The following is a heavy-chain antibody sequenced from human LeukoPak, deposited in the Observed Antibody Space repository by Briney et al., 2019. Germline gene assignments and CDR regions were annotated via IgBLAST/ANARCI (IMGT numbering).Heavy chain of an antibody. V-gene: IGHV1-8*01. J-gene: IGHJ2*01. CDR2: MNPNSGNT. D-gene: IGHD4-23*01. CDR3: ARGYGGDWYFDL. Sequence: ASVKVSCKASGYTFTSYDINWVRQATGQGLEWMGWMNPNSGNTGYAQKFQGRVTMTRDMSTSTVYMELSSLRSEDTAVYYCARGYGGDWYFDLWGRGTLVTVSS. CDR1: GYTFTSYD.